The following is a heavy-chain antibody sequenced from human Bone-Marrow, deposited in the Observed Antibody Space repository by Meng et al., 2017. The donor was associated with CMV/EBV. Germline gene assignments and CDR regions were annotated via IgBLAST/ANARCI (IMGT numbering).Heavy chain of an antibody. V-gene: IGHV1-2*02. D-gene: IGHD1-26*01. CDR3: AGVATTRFDP. J-gene: IGHJ5*02. CDR1: GYTFTAYY. Sequence: SVKVPRKASGYTFTAYYIHWVRQAPGQGLEWMGWINPNSGGTKYAQKFQGRVPMTRDTSINTAYTELSSMKSDDTAVFYCAGVATTRFDPWGQGTLVTVSS. CDR2: INPNSGGT.